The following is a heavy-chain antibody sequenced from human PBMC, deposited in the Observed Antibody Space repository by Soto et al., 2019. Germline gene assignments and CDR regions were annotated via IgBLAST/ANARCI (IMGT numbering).Heavy chain of an antibody. J-gene: IGHJ4*02. D-gene: IGHD3-3*01. CDR2: IYWDDDK. V-gene: IGHV2-5*02. CDR1: GFSLSTSGVG. Sequence: SGPTLVKPTQTLTLTCTFSGFSLSTSGVGVGWIRQPPGKALEWLALIYWDDDKRYSPSLKSRLTITKDTSKNQVVLTMTNMDPVDTATYYCAHSSGKNYDFWSGFVGYYFDYWGQGTLVTVSS. CDR3: AHSSGKNYDFWSGFVGYYFDY.